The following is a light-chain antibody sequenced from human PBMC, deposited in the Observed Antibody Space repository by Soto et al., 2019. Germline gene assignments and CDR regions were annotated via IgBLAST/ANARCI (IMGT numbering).Light chain of an antibody. CDR3: QSYDSSLSGYV. CDR2: ENN. CDR1: SSNIGAGYE. J-gene: IGLJ1*01. V-gene: IGLV1-40*01. Sequence: QSVLTQPPSVSEAPGQRVTISCTGSSSNIGAGYEAHWYQQVPGTAPKLLIYENNNRPSGVPDRFSGSKSGTSASLAITGLQAEDEAEYSCQSYDSSLSGYVFGTGTKLTVL.